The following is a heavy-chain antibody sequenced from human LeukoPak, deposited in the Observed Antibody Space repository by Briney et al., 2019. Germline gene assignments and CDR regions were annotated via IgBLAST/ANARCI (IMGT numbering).Heavy chain of an antibody. CDR1: GFTFSNYA. Sequence: GGSLRLSCAASGFTFSNYAMHWVRQTPGKGLEWVSAISGIGGSTFYADSVKGRFTISRDNSKNALYLQMNTLRAEDTALYYCAKDSANWGRHFDSWGQGTLVTVSS. V-gene: IGHV3-23*01. D-gene: IGHD7-27*01. J-gene: IGHJ4*02. CDR2: ISGIGGST. CDR3: AKDSANWGRHFDS.